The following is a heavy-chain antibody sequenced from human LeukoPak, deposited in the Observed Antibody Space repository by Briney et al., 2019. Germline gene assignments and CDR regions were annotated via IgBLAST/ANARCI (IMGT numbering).Heavy chain of an antibody. Sequence: SQTLSLTCTVSGGSISSGSYYWNWIRQPAGKGLEWIGRIYTSGSTNYNPSLKSRVTISVDASKNQFSLKLDSVTAADTAMYYCARDRDSTTIFGVVTREDCFDPWGQGTLVTVS. CDR3: ARDRDSTTIFGVVTREDCFDP. V-gene: IGHV4-61*02. D-gene: IGHD3-3*01. CDR2: IYTSGST. J-gene: IGHJ5*02. CDR1: GGSISSGSYY.